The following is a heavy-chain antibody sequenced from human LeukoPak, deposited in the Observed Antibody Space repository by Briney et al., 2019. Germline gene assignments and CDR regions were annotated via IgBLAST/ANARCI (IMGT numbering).Heavy chain of an antibody. D-gene: IGHD5-24*01. CDR2: ISSSSSYI. J-gene: IGHJ4*02. CDR3: AREMATIIGDFDY. Sequence: GGSLRLSCAASGFTFSSYSMNWVRQAPGKGLEWVSPISSSSSYIYYADSVKGRFTISRDNAKNPLYLQMNSLRAEDTAVYYCAREMATIIGDFDYWGQGTLVTVSS. CDR1: GFTFSSYS. V-gene: IGHV3-21*01.